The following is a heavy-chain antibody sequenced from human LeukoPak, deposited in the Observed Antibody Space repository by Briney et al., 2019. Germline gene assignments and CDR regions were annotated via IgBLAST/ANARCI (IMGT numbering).Heavy chain of an antibody. CDR2: IYPNSGGT. CDR1: GYTFTGYY. D-gene: IGHD3-10*01. V-gene: IGHV1-2*02. CDR3: ARLYYYGSGSSA. Sequence: GASVKVSCKASGYTFTGYYMHWVRQAPGQGLEWMGWIYPNSGGTNYAQKFQGRVTMTRDTSISTAYMELSRLRSDDTAVYYCARLYYYGSGSSAWGQGTLVTVSS. J-gene: IGHJ4*02.